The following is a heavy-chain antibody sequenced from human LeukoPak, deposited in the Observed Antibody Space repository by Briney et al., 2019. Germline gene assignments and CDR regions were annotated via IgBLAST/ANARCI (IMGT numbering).Heavy chain of an antibody. J-gene: IGHJ3*02. V-gene: IGHV3-9*03. CDR1: GFTFDDYA. Sequence: PGGSLRLSCAASGFTFDDYAMHWVRQAPGKGLEWVSGISWNSGSIGYADSVRGRFTISRDNAKNSLYLQMNSLRAEDMALYYCAKGRYDYVWGSYRSNNDAFDIWGQGTMVTVSS. CDR2: ISWNSGSI. CDR3: AKGRYDYVWGSYRSNNDAFDI. D-gene: IGHD3-16*02.